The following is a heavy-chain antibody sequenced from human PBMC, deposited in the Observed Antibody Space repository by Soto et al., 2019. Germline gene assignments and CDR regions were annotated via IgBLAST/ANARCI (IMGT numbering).Heavy chain of an antibody. CDR2: ISWNSGSI. V-gene: IGHV3-9*01. CDR1: GFTFDDYA. J-gene: IGHJ4*02. D-gene: IGHD1-26*01. CDR3: AKDATASSGSYGIDY. Sequence: EVQLVESGGGLVQPGRSLRLSCAASGFTFDDYAMHWVRQAPGKGLEWVSGISWNSGSIGYADSVKGRFTISRDNAKNSLYLQMNSLRAEDTALYYCAKDATASSGSYGIDYWGQGTLVTVSS.